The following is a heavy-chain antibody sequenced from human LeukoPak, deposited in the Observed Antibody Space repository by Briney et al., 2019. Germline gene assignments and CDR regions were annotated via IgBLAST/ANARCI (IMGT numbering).Heavy chain of an antibody. J-gene: IGHJ4*02. CDR1: GFTLSSYA. CDR2: ISGSGGST. CDR3: AKPPGAYSSSWYYFDY. Sequence: PGGSLRLSCAASGFTLSSYAMSWVRQAPGKGLEWVSAISGSGGSTYYADSVKGRFTISRDNSKNTLYLQMNSLRAEDTAVYYCAKPPGAYSSSWYYFDYWGQGTLVTVSS. D-gene: IGHD6-13*01. V-gene: IGHV3-23*01.